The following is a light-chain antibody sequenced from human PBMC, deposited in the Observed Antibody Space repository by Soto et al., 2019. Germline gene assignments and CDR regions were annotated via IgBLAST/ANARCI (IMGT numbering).Light chain of an antibody. CDR3: AAWDDSLNGLNYV. CDR2: SNN. Sequence: QSVLTHPPSASGTPGQSVTISCSGSSSNIGSNTVNWYQQLPGTAPKLLIYSNNQRPSGVPDRFSGSKSGTSASLAISGLQSEDEADYYCAAWDDSLNGLNYVFGTG. CDR1: SSNIGSNT. J-gene: IGLJ1*01. V-gene: IGLV1-44*01.